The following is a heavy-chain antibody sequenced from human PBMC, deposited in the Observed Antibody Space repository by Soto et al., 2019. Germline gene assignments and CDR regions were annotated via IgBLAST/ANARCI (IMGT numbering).Heavy chain of an antibody. D-gene: IGHD3-10*01. CDR1: GYTFTSYD. Sequence: ASVKVSCKASGYTFTSYDINWVRQATGQGLEWMGWMNPSSGNTGYAQKFQGRVTMTRRTSISTAYMELTGLRSEDTAVYYCARFGGQPNYYYYYMDVWGKGTTVTVSS. CDR3: ARFGGQPNYYYYYMDV. V-gene: IGHV1-8*01. CDR2: MNPSSGNT. J-gene: IGHJ6*03.